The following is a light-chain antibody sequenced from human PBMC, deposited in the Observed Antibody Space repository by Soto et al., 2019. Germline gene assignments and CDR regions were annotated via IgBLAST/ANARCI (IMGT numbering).Light chain of an antibody. V-gene: IGLV2-14*01. CDR2: DVS. J-gene: IGLJ1*01. CDR1: SSDVGGYNY. Sequence: QSALTQPASVSGSPGQSITISCTGTSSDVGGYNYVSWYQQHPGKAPKLMIYDVSNRPSGVSNRFSGSKSANTASLTISGLQAEDEADYYCSSYTRSSPYVFGTGTKLTVL. CDR3: SSYTRSSPYV.